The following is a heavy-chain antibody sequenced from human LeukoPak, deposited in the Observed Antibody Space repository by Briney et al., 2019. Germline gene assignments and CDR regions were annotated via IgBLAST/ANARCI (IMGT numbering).Heavy chain of an antibody. J-gene: IGHJ4*02. Sequence: ASVKVSCKASGGMFTSYGITWVRQAPGQGLEWMGGIIPILSTSTYTQKFLGRVTITADESTSTAYMELSSLRSEDTAVYYCARAPGYSNSYYFDYWGQGTLVTVSS. D-gene: IGHD6-6*01. CDR2: IIPILSTS. CDR3: ARAPGYSNSYYFDY. CDR1: GGMFTSYG. V-gene: IGHV1-69*13.